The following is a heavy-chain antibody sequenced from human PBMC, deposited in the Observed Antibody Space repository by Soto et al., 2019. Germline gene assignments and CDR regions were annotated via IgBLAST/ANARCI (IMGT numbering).Heavy chain of an antibody. D-gene: IGHD5-12*01. CDR1: GYTFTGYY. V-gene: IGHV1-2*04. CDR2: INPNSGGT. CDR3: ARDTSRGYSGYALDY. J-gene: IGHJ4*02. Sequence: ASMKVSCKASGYTFTGYYMHWVPQAPGQGLEWMGWINPNSGGTNYAQKFQGWVTMTRDTSISTAYMELSRLRSDDTAVYYCARDTSRGYSGYALDYWGQGXLVTVSS.